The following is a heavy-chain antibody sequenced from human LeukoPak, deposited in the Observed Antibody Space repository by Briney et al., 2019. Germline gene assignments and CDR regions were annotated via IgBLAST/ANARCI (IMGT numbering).Heavy chain of an antibody. CDR2: ISGSGGST. J-gene: IGHJ6*02. V-gene: IGHV3-23*01. D-gene: IGHD3-22*01. Sequence: GGSLRLSCAASGFTFSSYAMSWVRQAPGKGLEWVSAISGSGGSTYCADSVKGRFTISRDNSKNTLYLQMNSLRAEDTAVYYCAKDLGYDSSGYHYGMDVWGQGTTVTVSS. CDR3: AKDLGYDSSGYHYGMDV. CDR1: GFTFSSYA.